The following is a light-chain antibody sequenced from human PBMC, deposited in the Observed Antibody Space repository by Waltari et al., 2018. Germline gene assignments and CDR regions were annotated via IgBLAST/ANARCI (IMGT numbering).Light chain of an antibody. Sequence: EVVLTQSPGTLSLSPGERATLSCRASQSVSKYLAWYQQKPGQAPRLLIYAASTRATGIPYRFSGSGSGTDFSLTISRLEPEDFAVYYCQNHERLPATFGQGTKVEIK. CDR2: AAS. J-gene: IGKJ1*01. CDR3: QNHERLPAT. V-gene: IGKV3-20*01. CDR1: QSVSKY.